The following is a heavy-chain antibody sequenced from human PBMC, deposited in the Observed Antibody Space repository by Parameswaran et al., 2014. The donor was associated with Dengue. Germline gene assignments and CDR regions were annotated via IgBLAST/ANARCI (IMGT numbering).Heavy chain of an antibody. CDR2: INPNSGGT. CDR3: ARRGPVLRYFDWLSHYFDY. D-gene: IGHD3-9*01. V-gene: IGHV1-2*02. Sequence: WVRQAPGQGLEWMGWINPNSGGTNYAQKFQGRVTMTRDTSISTAYMELSRLRSDDTAVYYCARRGPVLRYFDWLSHYFDYWGQGTLVTVSS. J-gene: IGHJ4*02.